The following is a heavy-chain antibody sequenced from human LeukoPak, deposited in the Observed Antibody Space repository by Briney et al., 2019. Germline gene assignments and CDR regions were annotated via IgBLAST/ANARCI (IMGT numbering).Heavy chain of an antibody. Sequence: GASVKVSCKASGYTFTSYYMHWVRQAPGQGLEWMGIINPSGGSTSYAQKFQGRVTMTRDTSTSTVYMELSSLRSEDTAMYYCARDLAMVVTPRVVDDYWGQGTLVTVSS. V-gene: IGHV1-46*01. J-gene: IGHJ4*02. CDR1: GYTFTSYY. CDR2: INPSGGST. D-gene: IGHD4-23*01. CDR3: ARDLAMVVTPRVVDDY.